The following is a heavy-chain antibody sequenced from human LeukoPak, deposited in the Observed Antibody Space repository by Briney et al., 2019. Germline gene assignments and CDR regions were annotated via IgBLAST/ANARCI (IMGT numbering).Heavy chain of an antibody. V-gene: IGHV3-53*01. D-gene: IGHD2-21*02. Sequence: GGSLRLSCAASGFTVSSNYMSWVRQAPGKGLEWVSVIYSGGSTYYADSVKGRFTISRDNSKNTLYLQMNSLRAEDRAVYYCASDCGGDCARSAEAFDIWGQGTMVTVSS. CDR2: IYSGGST. J-gene: IGHJ3*02. CDR1: GFTVSSNY. CDR3: ASDCGGDCARSAEAFDI.